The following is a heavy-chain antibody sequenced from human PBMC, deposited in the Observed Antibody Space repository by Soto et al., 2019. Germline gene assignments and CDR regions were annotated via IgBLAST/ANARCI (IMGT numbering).Heavy chain of an antibody. V-gene: IGHV3-30*18. Sequence: QVQLVESGGGVVQPGRSLRLSCAASGFTFSSYGMHWVRQAPGKGLEWVAVISYDGSNKYYADSVKGRFTISRDNSKNTRYLQMNSLSAEDTAVYYCAKDFAPSLYGDYGPTYFDYWGQGTLVTVSS. J-gene: IGHJ4*02. CDR3: AKDFAPSLYGDYGPTYFDY. D-gene: IGHD4-17*01. CDR2: ISYDGSNK. CDR1: GFTFSSYG.